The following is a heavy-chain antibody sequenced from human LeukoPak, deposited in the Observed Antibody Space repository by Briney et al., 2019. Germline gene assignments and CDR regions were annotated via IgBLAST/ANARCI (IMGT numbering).Heavy chain of an antibody. D-gene: IGHD3-10*01. J-gene: IGHJ4*02. CDR3: ASDRIWFGESTNEY. CDR2: IYSSGRT. CDR1: GGSISSFY. Sequence: SETLSLTCSVSGGSISSFYWSWIRQPPGKGLEWIGYIYSSGRTSYNPSLKSRVTISVDTSNNQFSLRLSSVTAADTAVYYCASDRIWFGESTNEYWGQGTLVTVSS. V-gene: IGHV4-59*01.